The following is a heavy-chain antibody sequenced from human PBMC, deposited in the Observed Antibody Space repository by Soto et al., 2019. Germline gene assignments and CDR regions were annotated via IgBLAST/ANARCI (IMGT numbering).Heavy chain of an antibody. Sequence: ASVKVSCKASGYTFTGYYIHWVRQAPGQGLEWMGWINPNSGGTNYAQKFQGRVTMTRDTSISTAYMELSSLRAEDTAVYYCAKGGYCSSTSCRHYYYGMDVWGQGTTVTVSS. CDR1: GYTFTGYY. J-gene: IGHJ6*02. D-gene: IGHD2-2*01. CDR2: INPNSGGT. V-gene: IGHV1-2*02. CDR3: AKGGYCSSTSCRHYYYGMDV.